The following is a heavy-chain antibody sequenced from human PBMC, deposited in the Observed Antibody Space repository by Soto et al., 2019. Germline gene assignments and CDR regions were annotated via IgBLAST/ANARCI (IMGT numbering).Heavy chain of an antibody. J-gene: IGHJ6*02. Sequence: QVHLQQWGAGLLKPSGTLSLTCAVSGGSFSDAFWSWVRQSPGRGLEWIGEVFHTGNTNYNPSLKSRVTLSLHTAKNQFSPRLTSVTAADSAVYYCARAARELLAEGPLFLYYYYGLDVWGQGTTVTVSS. CDR2: VFHTGNT. CDR3: ARAARELLAEGPLFLYYYYGLDV. CDR1: GGSFSDAF. V-gene: IGHV4-34*12. D-gene: IGHD1-7*01.